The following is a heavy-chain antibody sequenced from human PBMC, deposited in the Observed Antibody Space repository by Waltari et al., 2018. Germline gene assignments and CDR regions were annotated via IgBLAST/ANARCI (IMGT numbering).Heavy chain of an antibody. D-gene: IGHD3-22*01. V-gene: IGHV4-59*01. CDR2: SYYSGST. J-gene: IGHJ5*02. CDR3: AREVITTPYNWFDP. CDR1: GASISSNY. Sequence: QVLLPASGPGLVKPSETMSLTCPVSGASISSNYWSWLGQPPGKELEWIGYSYYSGSTNSNPSLKSRVTISVDTSKNQFSLKLSSVTAADTAVYYCAREVITTPYNWFDPWGQGTLVTVSS.